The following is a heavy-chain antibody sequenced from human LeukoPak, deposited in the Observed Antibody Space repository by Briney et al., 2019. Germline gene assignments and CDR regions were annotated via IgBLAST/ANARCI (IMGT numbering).Heavy chain of an antibody. Sequence: SETLSLACPVPGRSFCAHHWSWLRQPPGKGLEWIGEINHSGSTNYNPSLKSRLTISVDASKKQFSLSLSSVTAAETALDYCPRSSLHPIIVDYWGQGTLVTVSS. V-gene: IGHV4-34*01. CDR1: GRSFCAHH. J-gene: IGHJ4*02. D-gene: IGHD5/OR15-5a*01. CDR3: PRSSLHPIIVDY. CDR2: INHSGST.